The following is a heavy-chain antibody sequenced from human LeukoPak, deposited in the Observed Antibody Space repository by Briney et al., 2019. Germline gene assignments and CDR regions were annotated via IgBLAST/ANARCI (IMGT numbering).Heavy chain of an antibody. J-gene: IGHJ4*02. Sequence: AGGSLRLSCAASGFTFTSYWMSWVRQAPGKGLEWVGNINQDGSVKFYVDPVKGRFTISRDNAKSSLYLQMNSLRAEDTAVYYCATSRDSSGVDWGQGNLVTVSS. CDR3: ATSRDSSGVD. CDR2: INQDGSVK. V-gene: IGHV3-7*01. D-gene: IGHD3-22*01. CDR1: GFTFTSYW.